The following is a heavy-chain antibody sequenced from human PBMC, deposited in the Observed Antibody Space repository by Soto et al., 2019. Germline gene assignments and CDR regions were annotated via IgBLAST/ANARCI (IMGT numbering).Heavy chain of an antibody. V-gene: IGHV1-3*01. J-gene: IGHJ2*01. CDR1: GYTFSNYL. CDR3: ARDPAELPNIYWYFDL. CDR2: INVGNGDT. D-gene: IGHD1-26*01. Sequence: GASVKVSCKASGYTFSNYLIHWVRQAPGQRLEWMGWINVGNGDTKSSREFQGRVTIRRDTSATTVYMELSSLRSEDSAVYYCARDPAELPNIYWYFDLWGRGTLVTVSS.